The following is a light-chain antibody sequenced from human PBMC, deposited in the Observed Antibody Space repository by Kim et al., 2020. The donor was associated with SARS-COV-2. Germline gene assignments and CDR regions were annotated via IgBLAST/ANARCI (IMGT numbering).Light chain of an antibody. CDR2: GAS. J-gene: IGKJ4*01. CDR1: QSVSSSY. V-gene: IGKV3-20*01. Sequence: CLSPGERATLSCGASQSVSSSYLAWYQQKVGQAPRLLIYGASIRATGTPDRFSGGGSGTDFTLTISRLEPEDVVVYYCQQDGRSLTFGGGTKLEI. CDR3: QQDGRSLT.